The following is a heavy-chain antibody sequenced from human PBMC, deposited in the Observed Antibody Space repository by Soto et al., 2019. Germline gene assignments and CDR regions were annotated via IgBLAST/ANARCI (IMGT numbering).Heavy chain of an antibody. CDR2: TYYRSKWYN. V-gene: IGHV6-1*01. CDR1: GDSVSSNSAA. D-gene: IGHD6-19*01. Sequence: SQTLSLTCAISGDSVSSNSAAWNWIRQSPSRGLEWLGRTYYRSKWYNDYAVSVKSRITINPDTSKNQFSLQLNSVTPEDTAVYYCARDPIAVADTGYYYYYGMDVWGQGTRV. CDR3: ARDPIAVADTGYYYYYGMDV. J-gene: IGHJ6*02.